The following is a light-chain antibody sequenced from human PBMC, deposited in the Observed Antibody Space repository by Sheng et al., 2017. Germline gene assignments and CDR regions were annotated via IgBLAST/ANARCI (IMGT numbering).Light chain of an antibody. CDR3: QQYGSSPWT. V-gene: IGKV3-20*01. J-gene: IGKJ1*01. CDR1: QSVSTNY. Sequence: EIVLTQSPETLSLSPGERATLSCRASQSVSTNYLAWYQQKPGQAPRLLIYGASSRATGIPDRFRGSGSGTDFTLTISRLEPEDFAVYYCQQYGSSPWTFGHGTKVEVK. CDR2: GAS.